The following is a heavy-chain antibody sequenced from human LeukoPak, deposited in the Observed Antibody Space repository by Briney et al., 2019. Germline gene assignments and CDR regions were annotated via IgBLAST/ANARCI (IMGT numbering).Heavy chain of an antibody. D-gene: IGHD3-22*01. CDR3: ARGPKYYYDDSAYYYGYFDY. CDR2: ISYDGSNK. V-gene: IGHV3-30-3*01. J-gene: IGHJ4*02. CDR1: AFTFSYYA. Sequence: QPGRSLRLSCAASAFTFSYYAMHWVRQAPGKGLGWVAVISYDGSNKYYADSVKGRFTISRDSSKNTLYLQMNSLRSEDTAVYYCARGPKYYYDDSAYYYGYFDYWGQGTLVTVSS.